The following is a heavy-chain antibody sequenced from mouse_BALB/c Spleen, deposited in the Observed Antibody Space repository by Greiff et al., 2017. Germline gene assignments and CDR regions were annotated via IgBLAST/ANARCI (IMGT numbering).Heavy chain of an antibody. Sequence: QVQLQQPGAELVKPGASVKLSCKASGYTFTSYWMHWVKQRPGQGLEWIGEINPSNGRTNYNEKFKSKATLTVDKSSSTAYMQLSSLTSEDSAVYYCAREGYDWFAYWGQGTLVTVSA. V-gene: IGHV1S81*02. CDR1: GYTFTSYW. J-gene: IGHJ3*01. CDR2: INPSNGRT. CDR3: AREGYDWFAY. D-gene: IGHD2-2*01.